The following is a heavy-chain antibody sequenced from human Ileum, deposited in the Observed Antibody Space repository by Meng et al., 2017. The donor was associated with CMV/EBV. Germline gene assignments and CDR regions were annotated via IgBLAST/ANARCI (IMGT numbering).Heavy chain of an antibody. Sequence: SETLSLTCAVYGGSFSGYYWSWIRQPPGKGLEWIGEINHSGTTNYNPSLKSRVTISVDTSKNQFSLTLTSMTAADTAVYYCASSRYCTASSCPGLVYGMDVWGQGTMVTVSS. J-gene: IGHJ6*02. CDR1: GGSFSGYY. V-gene: IGHV4-34*01. D-gene: IGHD2-8*02. CDR2: INHSGTT. CDR3: ASSRYCTASSCPGLVYGMDV.